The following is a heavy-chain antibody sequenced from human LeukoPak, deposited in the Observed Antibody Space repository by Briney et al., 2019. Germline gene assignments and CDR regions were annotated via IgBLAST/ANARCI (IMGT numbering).Heavy chain of an antibody. J-gene: IGHJ5*02. CDR1: GGSISIGDYY. CDR2: IYYSGST. D-gene: IGHD2-2*01. Sequence: SETLSLTCTVSGGSISIGDYYWSWIRQPPGKGLEWFWYIYYSGSTYYNPSLKSRVTISVDTSKNQFSLKLSSVTAADTAVYYCARAGAYCSSTSCYGQNWFDPWGQGTLVTVSS. CDR3: ARAGAYCSSTSCYGQNWFDP. V-gene: IGHV4-30-4*08.